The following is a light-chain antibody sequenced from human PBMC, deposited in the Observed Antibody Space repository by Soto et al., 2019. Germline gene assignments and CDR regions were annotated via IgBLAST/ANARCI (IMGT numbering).Light chain of an antibody. Sequence: GVSISPVIVSVSPEERATPSCIACHSGGCDLAWYQQKPGQATRLLIYGAYTWATCIPASFSASGSGAEFTRTFIFLQSEDCAVYCCQLSKDWPITFAGGAK. V-gene: IGKV3-15*01. CDR2: GAY. CDR1: HSGGCD. J-gene: IGKJ4*01. CDR3: QLSKDWPIT.